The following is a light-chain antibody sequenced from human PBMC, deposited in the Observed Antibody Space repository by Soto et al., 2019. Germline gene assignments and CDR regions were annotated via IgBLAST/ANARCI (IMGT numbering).Light chain of an antibody. Sequence: EIVLTQSPATLSLSPGETATLSCRASQSVNRYLAWYQPKPGQAPRLLIFDAFNSATGIPARFSGSGSGTEFTLPISSLEPEDFAVYYCQQRNRWLISFCLGTRLEIK. J-gene: IGKJ5*01. CDR2: DAF. CDR3: QQRNRWLIS. CDR1: QSVNRY. V-gene: IGKV3-11*01.